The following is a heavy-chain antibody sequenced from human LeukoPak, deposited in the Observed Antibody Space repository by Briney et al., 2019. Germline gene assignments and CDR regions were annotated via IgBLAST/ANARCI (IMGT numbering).Heavy chain of an antibody. CDR2: IYYSGST. J-gene: IGHJ4*02. V-gene: IGHV4-61*08. Sequence: KPSQTLSLTCTVSGGSISSGDYYWGWIRQPPGKGLEWIGYIYYSGSTNYNPSLKSRVTISVDTSKNQFSLKLSSVTAADTAVYYCARDGRVGSGWSTFDYWGQGTLVTVSS. CDR3: ARDGRVGSGWSTFDY. D-gene: IGHD6-19*01. CDR1: GGSISSGDYY.